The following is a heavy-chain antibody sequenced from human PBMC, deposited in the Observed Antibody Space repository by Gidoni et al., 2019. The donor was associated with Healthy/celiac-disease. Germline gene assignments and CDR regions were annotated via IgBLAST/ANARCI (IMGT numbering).Heavy chain of an antibody. CDR3: ARDAAKDFFGVVIVNLFDY. V-gene: IGHV3-48*02. CDR2: ISSSSSTI. Sequence: EVQLVESGGGLVQPGGSLRLSCAASGFTFSRYSMNWVRQAPGKGLAWFSYISSSSSTIYYADSVKGRFTISRDNAKNSLYLQMNSLRDEDTAVYYCARDAAKDFFGVVIVNLFDYWGQGTLVTVSS. J-gene: IGHJ4*02. D-gene: IGHD3-3*01. CDR1: GFTFSRYS.